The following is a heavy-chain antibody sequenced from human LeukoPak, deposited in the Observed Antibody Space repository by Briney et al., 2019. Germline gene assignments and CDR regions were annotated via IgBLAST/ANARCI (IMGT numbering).Heavy chain of an antibody. CDR3: ARGHSDIWYSLGH. D-gene: IGHD1-26*01. J-gene: IGHJ4*02. CDR2: INPNSGGT. Sequence: ASVKVSCKTSGYTFTGYYIHWVRQASGQGLEWVAWINPNSGGTKYSQQFQGRVTLTRDTSISTAYMELSRLISDDTAVYYCARGHSDIWYSLGHWGQGTLVTVSA. V-gene: IGHV1-2*02. CDR1: GYTFTGYY.